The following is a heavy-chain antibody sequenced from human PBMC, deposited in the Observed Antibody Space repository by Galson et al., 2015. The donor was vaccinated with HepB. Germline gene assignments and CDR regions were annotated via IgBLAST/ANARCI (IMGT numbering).Heavy chain of an antibody. D-gene: IGHD4-17*01. CDR3: ARGEAGTTVLYYYYGMDV. J-gene: IGHJ6*02. Sequence: SVKVSCKASGYTFTSYDINWVRQATGQGLEWMGWMNPNSGNTGYAQKFQGRVTMTRNTSISTAYMELSSLRSEDTAVYYCARGEAGTTVLYYYYGMDVWGQGTTVTVSS. V-gene: IGHV1-8*01. CDR1: GYTFTSYD. CDR2: MNPNSGNT.